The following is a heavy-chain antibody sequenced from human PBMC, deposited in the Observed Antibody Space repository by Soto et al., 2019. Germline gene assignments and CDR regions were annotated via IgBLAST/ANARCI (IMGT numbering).Heavy chain of an antibody. D-gene: IGHD6-6*01. V-gene: IGHV1-46*01. J-gene: IGHJ4*02. CDR1: GYTFTSYY. Sequence: ASVKVSCKASGYTFTSYYMHWVRQAPGQGLEWMGIINPSGGSTSYAQKFQGRVTMTRDTSTSTVYMELSSLRSEDTAVYYCARDREYSSSPGYHFDYWGQGTQVTVSS. CDR3: ARDREYSSSPGYHFDY. CDR2: INPSGGST.